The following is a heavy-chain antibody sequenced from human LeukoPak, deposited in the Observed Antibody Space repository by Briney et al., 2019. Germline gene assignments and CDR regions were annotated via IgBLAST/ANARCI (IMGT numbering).Heavy chain of an antibody. CDR1: GGSFSGYY. D-gene: IGHD2-2*01. V-gene: IGHV4-34*01. J-gene: IGHJ5*02. CDR3: ARYRYCSSTSCYRGASMWFDP. Sequence: PSETLSLTCAVYGGSFSGYYWSWIRQPPGRGLEWIGEINHSGSTNYNPSLKSRVTISVDTSKNQFSLKLSSVTAADTAVYYCARYRYCSSTSCYRGASMWFDPWGQGSLVTVSS. CDR2: INHSGST.